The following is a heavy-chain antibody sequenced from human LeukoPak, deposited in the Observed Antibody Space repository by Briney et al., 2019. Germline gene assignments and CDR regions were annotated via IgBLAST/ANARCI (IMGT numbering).Heavy chain of an antibody. V-gene: IGHV3-30*02. D-gene: IGHD6-19*01. CDR3: AKEDGGSSGWYYYFDY. CDR1: GFTFSSYG. CDR2: IRYDGSNK. Sequence: GGSLRLSCAASGFTFSSYGMHWVRQAPDKGLEWVAFIRYDGSNKYYADSVKGRFTISRDNSKNTLYLQMNSLRAEDTAVYYCAKEDGGSSGWYYYFDYWGQGTLVTVSS. J-gene: IGHJ4*02.